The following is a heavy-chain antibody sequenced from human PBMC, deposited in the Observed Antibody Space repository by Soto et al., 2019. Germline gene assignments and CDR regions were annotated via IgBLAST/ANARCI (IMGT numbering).Heavy chain of an antibody. CDR3: ARVGTYYGSGSPYYSDY. CDR2: ISSSSSYI. Sequence: GGSLRLSCAASGFSFRSYYMNWVRQAPGKGLEWVSSISSSSSYINYADSVKGRFTISRDNAKNSLYLQMNSLRAEDTAVYYCARVGTYYGSGSPYYSDYWGQGTLVTVSS. CDR1: GFSFRSYY. D-gene: IGHD3-10*01. V-gene: IGHV3-21*01. J-gene: IGHJ4*02.